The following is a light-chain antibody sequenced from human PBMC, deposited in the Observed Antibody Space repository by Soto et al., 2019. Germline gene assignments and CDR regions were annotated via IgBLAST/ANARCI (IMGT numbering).Light chain of an antibody. CDR1: SSNSGGNS. J-gene: IGLJ1*01. CDR2: DVN. V-gene: IGLV1-51*01. Sequence: SGLTHPPSVSAAPGQKLTISCSGSSSNSGGNSLSWYQQLPGTAPKLLIYDVNTRPSGIPDRFSCSKSGTAATLGITGFQTGDEADYYCGSWDSSLSAYVFGTGSKVTVL. CDR3: GSWDSSLSAYV.